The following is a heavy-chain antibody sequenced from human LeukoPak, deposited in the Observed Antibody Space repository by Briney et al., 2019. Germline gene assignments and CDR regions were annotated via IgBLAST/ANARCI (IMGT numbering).Heavy chain of an antibody. D-gene: IGHD6-19*01. Sequence: PGGSLRLSCAASGFTFSSYAMHWVRQAPGKGLEWVAVISYDGSNKYYADSVKGRFTISRDNSKNTLYLQMNSLRAEDTAVYYCARDQLGGQWLANYYYGMDVWGQGTTVTVSS. J-gene: IGHJ6*02. CDR2: ISYDGSNK. CDR1: GFTFSSYA. V-gene: IGHV3-30-3*01. CDR3: ARDQLGGQWLANYYYGMDV.